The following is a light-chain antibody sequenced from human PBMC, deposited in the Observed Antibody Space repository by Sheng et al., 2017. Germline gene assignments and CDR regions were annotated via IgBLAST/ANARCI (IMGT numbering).Light chain of an antibody. J-gene: IGLJ3*02. Sequence: QSVLIQPPSASGTPGQKIIISCSGSGSNIGSNSVYWYQQLPGAAPKLLFYTPQRPSGAPHRFSDSRSGTSASLAISGLRSDDEADYYCAAWDDSLRNWVFGGGTKLTVL. CDR2: TP. CDR1: GSNIGSNS. CDR3: AAWDDSLRNWV. V-gene: IGLV1-47*01.